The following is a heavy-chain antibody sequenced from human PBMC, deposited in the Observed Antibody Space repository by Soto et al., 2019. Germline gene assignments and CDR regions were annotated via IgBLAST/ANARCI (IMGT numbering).Heavy chain of an antibody. J-gene: IGHJ4*02. V-gene: IGHV3-23*01. CDR1: GFTFGTYT. CDR3: ARGRLTY. D-gene: IGHD2-21*02. CDR2: ICGSGDST. Sequence: GGSLRLSCAASGFTFGTYTMNWVRQAPGKGLEWVSGICGSGDSTYYADSVKGRFTISRDNSKNTLFLQMNSLRAEDTAVYYCARGRLTYWGQGTLVTVSS.